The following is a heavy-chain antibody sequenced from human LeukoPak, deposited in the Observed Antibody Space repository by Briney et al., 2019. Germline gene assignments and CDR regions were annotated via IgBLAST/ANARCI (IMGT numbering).Heavy chain of an antibody. D-gene: IGHD3-10*01. J-gene: IGHJ4*02. CDR3: ARGPTPSYYYGSGGYYSLDY. CDR2: INKDGSEQ. CDR1: GFIFSDYG. V-gene: IGHV3-7*01. Sequence: GGSLRLSCVVSGFIFSDYGMTWVRQAPGKGLEWVANINKDGSEQYYVDSVKGRFTISRDNARNSLYLQMNSLRAEDTAVYYCARGPTPSYYYGSGGYYSLDYWGQGTLVTVSS.